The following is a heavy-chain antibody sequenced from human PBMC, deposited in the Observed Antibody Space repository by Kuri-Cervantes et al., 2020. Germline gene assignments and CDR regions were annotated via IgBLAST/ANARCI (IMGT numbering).Heavy chain of an antibody. J-gene: IGHJ5*02. Sequence: SVKVSCKASGYTFTGYYIHWVRQAPGQGLEWMGGIIPIFGTANYAQKFQGRVTITTDESTSTAYMELSSLRSEDTAVYYCARRGGYVGDQNWFDPWGQGTLVTVSS. CDR1: GYTFTGYY. D-gene: IGHD3-16*01. CDR3: ARRGGYVGDQNWFDP. V-gene: IGHV1-69*05. CDR2: IIPIFGTA.